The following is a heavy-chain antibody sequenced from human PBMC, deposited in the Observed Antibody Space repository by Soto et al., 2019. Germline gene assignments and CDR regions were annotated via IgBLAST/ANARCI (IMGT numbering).Heavy chain of an antibody. D-gene: IGHD6-19*01. J-gene: IGHJ6*02. CDR2: INSDGSST. V-gene: IGHV3-74*01. CDR3: ARDHVPYSSGWYPRRYHGMDV. Sequence: GGSLRLSCAASGFTFSSYWMHWVRQAPGKGLVWVSRINSDGSSTSYADSVKGRFTISRDNAKNTLYLQMNSLRAEDTAVYYCARDHVPYSSGWYPRRYHGMDVWGQGTTVTVSS. CDR1: GFTFSSYW.